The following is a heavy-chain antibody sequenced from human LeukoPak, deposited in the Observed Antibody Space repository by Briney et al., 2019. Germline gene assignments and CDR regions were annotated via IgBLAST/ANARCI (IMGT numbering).Heavy chain of an antibody. Sequence: SETLSLTCTVSGGSISNYYRSWIRQPPGKGLEWIGYINYSGSTNYNPSLKSRVTISVDTSKNQFSLKLSSVTAADKAVYYCARDSFGTGYKNYFDYWGQGTLVTVSS. CDR2: INYSGST. D-gene: IGHD3-9*01. V-gene: IGHV4-59*12. CDR3: ARDSFGTGYKNYFDY. J-gene: IGHJ4*02. CDR1: GGSISNYY.